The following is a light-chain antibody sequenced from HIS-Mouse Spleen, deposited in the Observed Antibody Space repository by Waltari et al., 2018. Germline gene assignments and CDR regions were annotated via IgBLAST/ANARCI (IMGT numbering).Light chain of an antibody. CDR1: SSDVGSYNL. J-gene: IGLJ1*01. CDR3: CSYAGSSTYV. Sequence: QSALTQPASVSGSPGQSITISCTGTSSDVGSYNLVSWYQQHPGKAPKLIIYEGSKRPSGVSNRFSGSKSGNTASLTISVLHAEDEADYYCCSYAGSSTYVFGTGTKVTVL. CDR2: EGS. V-gene: IGLV2-23*01.